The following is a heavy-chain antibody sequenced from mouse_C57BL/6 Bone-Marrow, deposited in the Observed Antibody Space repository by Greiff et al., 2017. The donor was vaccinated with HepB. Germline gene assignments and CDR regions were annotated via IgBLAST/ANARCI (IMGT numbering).Heavy chain of an antibody. CDR2: ISSGGDYI. D-gene: IGHD4-1*01. V-gene: IGHV5-9-1*02. CDR1: GFTFSSYA. J-gene: IGHJ3*01. Sequence: DVMLVESGEGLVKPGGSLKLSCAASGFTFSSYAMSWVRQTPEKRLEWVAYISSGGDYIYYADTVKGRFTISRDNARNTLYLQMSSLKSEDTAMYYCTRDGTLAWFAYWGQGTLVTVSA. CDR3: TRDGTLAWFAY.